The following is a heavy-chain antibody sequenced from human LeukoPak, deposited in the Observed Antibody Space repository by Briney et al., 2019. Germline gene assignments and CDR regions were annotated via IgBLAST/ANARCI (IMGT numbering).Heavy chain of an antibody. V-gene: IGHV4-59*01. CDR1: GGSISSYY. CDR2: IYYSGST. Sequence: PSETLSLTCTVSGGSISSYYWSWIRQPTGKGLEWIGYIYYSGSTNYNPSLKSRVTISVDTSKNQFSLKLSSVTAADTAVYYCARSRTTDFDYWGQGTLVTVSS. J-gene: IGHJ4*02. CDR3: ARSRTTDFDY. D-gene: IGHD4-17*01.